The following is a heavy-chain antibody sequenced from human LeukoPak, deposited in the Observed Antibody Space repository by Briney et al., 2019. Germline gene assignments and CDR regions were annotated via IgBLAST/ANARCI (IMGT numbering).Heavy chain of an antibody. J-gene: IGHJ6*03. Sequence: SETLSLTCTVSGGSISTYYWTWIRQPPGKGLEWIGNIYYSGSTNYNPSLKSRVTISLDTNKNQFSLKLTSVTAADTAVYYCARAVEATQGGHYYYFYMEIWGKGATVTVSS. CDR3: ARAVEATQGGHYYYFYMEI. V-gene: IGHV4-59*01. CDR2: IYYSGST. CDR1: GGSISTYY. D-gene: IGHD1-26*01.